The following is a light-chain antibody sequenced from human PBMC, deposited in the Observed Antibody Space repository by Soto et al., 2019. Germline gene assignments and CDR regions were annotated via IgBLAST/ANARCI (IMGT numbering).Light chain of an antibody. CDR2: DNN. Sequence: QSVLTQPPSVSAAPGQKVTISCSGSSSNSGKNYVSWYQRLSGTAPKLLIYDNNERSSGIPDRFSGSKSGTSATLGIAGLQTGDEADYYCGTWDTSLSAVVFGGGTQLTVL. J-gene: IGLJ2*01. V-gene: IGLV1-51*01. CDR3: GTWDTSLSAVV. CDR1: SSNSGKNY.